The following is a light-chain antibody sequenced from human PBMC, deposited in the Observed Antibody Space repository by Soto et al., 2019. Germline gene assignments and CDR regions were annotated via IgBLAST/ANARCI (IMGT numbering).Light chain of an antibody. CDR1: QDISHY. V-gene: IGKV1-33*01. Sequence: DIQMTQSPSSLSASVGDRVTIACQASQDISHYLNWYQQKPGKAPKLLIDDASNLQTGVPSRFSGSGSGTDFTFAITSLQPEDIATYYCQQYDDLPITFGQGTRLEIK. J-gene: IGKJ5*01. CDR3: QQYDDLPIT. CDR2: DAS.